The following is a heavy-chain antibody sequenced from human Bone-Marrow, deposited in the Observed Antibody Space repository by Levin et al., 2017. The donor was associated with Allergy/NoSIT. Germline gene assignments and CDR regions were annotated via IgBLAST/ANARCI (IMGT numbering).Heavy chain of an antibody. Sequence: SLLLSFSSSFFPFLNYVMHWVRQAPGKGLEWVAVIWYDGSNKNYAESVKGRFTISRDNSRNTLYLQMNSLRAEDTALYYCARDAFITMVRGYLDYWGQGALVTVSS. CDR2: IWYDGSNK. CDR3: ARDAFITMVRGYLDY. D-gene: IGHD3-10*01. CDR1: FFPFLNYV. V-gene: IGHV3-33*01. J-gene: IGHJ4*02.